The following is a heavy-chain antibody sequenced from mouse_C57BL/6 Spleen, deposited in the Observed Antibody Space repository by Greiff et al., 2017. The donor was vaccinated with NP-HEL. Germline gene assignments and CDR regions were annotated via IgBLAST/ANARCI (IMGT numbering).Heavy chain of an antibody. CDR3: ARSYGNYERWFAY. CDR2: ISSGSSTI. D-gene: IGHD2-1*01. J-gene: IGHJ3*01. V-gene: IGHV5-17*01. Sequence: EVHLVESGGGLVKPGGSLKLSCAASGFTFSDYGMHWVRQAPEKGLEWVAYISSGSSTIYYADTVKGRFTISRDNAKHTLFLQMTSLRSEDTAMYYCARSYGNYERWFAYWGQGTLVTVSA. CDR1: GFTFSDYG.